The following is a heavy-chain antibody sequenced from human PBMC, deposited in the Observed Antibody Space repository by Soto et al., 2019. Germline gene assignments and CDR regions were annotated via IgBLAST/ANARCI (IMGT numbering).Heavy chain of an antibody. CDR3: ARHAPYSDFWSGYSGRFDP. CDR2: IYYSGST. Sequence: KPSETLSLTCTVSGGSISSSSYYWGWIRQPPGKGLEWIGSIYYSGSTYYNPSLKSRVTISVDTSKNQFSLKRSSVTAAATAVYYCARHAPYSDFWSGYSGRFDPWGQGTLVTVSS. CDR1: GGSISSSSYY. V-gene: IGHV4-39*01. D-gene: IGHD3-3*01. J-gene: IGHJ5*02.